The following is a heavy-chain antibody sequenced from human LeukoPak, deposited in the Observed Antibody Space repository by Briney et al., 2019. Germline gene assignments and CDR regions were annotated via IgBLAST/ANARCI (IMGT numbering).Heavy chain of an antibody. CDR3: ARAHCSSTSCLRWFDP. CDR2: IIPIFGTA. Sequence: SVKVSCKASGGTFSGYAISWVRQAPGQGLEWMGGIIPIFGTANYAQKFQGRVTITADESTSTAYMELSSLRPEDTAVYYCARAHCSSTSCLRWFDPWGQGTLVTVSS. J-gene: IGHJ5*02. V-gene: IGHV1-69*13. CDR1: GGTFSGYA. D-gene: IGHD2-2*01.